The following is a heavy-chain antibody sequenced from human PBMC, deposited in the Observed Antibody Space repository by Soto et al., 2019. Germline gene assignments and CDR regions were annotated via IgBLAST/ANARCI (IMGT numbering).Heavy chain of an antibody. V-gene: IGHV3-30-3*01. CDR1: VFTVSSYA. CDR2: ISYDGSNK. D-gene: IGHD4-17*01. CDR3: ARVMLEYGDYIERYYYYGMDV. J-gene: IGHJ6*02. Sequence: GSLRLSCAASVFTVSSYAMHWVRQAPGKGLEWVAVISYDGSNKYYADSVKGRFTISRDNSKNTLYLQMNSLRAEDTAVYYCARVMLEYGDYIERYYYYGMDVWGQGTTVTVS.